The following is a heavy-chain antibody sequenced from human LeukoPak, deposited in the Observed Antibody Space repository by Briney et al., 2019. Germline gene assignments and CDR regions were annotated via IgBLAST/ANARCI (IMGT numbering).Heavy chain of an antibody. CDR1: GYIFTNYW. D-gene: IGHD4/OR15-4a*01. CDR3: TTQPIDYGPDY. CDR2: IWPDDSET. J-gene: IGHJ4*02. V-gene: IGHV5-51*01. Sequence: GESLKISCEASGYIFTNYWIGWVRQMPGKGLEWMGIIWPDDSETRYSPSFQGQVTMSVDKSTNTAYLQWSTLKASDSGIYYCTTQPIDYGPDYWGQGTLVTVSS.